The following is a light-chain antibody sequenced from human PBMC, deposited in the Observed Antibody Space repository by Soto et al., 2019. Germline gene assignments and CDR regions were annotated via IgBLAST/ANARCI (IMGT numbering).Light chain of an antibody. CDR3: LQYRYWPRT. Sequence: TVMTQSPATLSVSPGEGATVSCRASQSVGRNLAWDQHKPGQAPRLLFYDASTRATAMPARFSGSGSGTEFTLTIDSLQSEDFAVYYCLQYRYWPRTFGQGTKVEIK. CDR1: QSVGRN. J-gene: IGKJ1*01. V-gene: IGKV3-15*01. CDR2: DAS.